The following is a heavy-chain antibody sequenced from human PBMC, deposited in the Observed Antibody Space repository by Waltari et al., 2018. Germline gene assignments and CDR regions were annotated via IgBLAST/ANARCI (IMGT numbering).Heavy chain of an antibody. V-gene: IGHV6-1*01. D-gene: IGHD6-13*01. Sequence: QVQLQQSGPGLVKPSQTLSLTCAISGDSVSRNSAAWNWIRQSPSRGLEWLGRKYYSSKWYKDYAVSVKSRITINPDTSKTQFSLQLNSVTPEDTAVYYCARAIAAAGTDWFDPWGQGTLVTVSS. J-gene: IGHJ5*02. CDR2: KYYSSKWYK. CDR1: GDSVSRNSAA. CDR3: ARAIAAAGTDWFDP.